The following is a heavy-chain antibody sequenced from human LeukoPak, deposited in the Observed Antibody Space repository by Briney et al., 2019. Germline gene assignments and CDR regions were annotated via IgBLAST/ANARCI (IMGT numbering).Heavy chain of an antibody. V-gene: IGHV4-34*01. CDR2: INQSGST. D-gene: IGHD3-10*01. Sequence: SETLSLTCAVYGGSFSGYYWSWIRQPPGKGLEWIGEINQSGSTNYNPSLKSRVTISVDTSKNQFSLKLSSVTAADTAVYYCARGHKWGVTMVRGVLYNWFDPWGQGTLVTVSS. CDR1: GGSFSGYY. J-gene: IGHJ5*02. CDR3: ARGHKWGVTMVRGVLYNWFDP.